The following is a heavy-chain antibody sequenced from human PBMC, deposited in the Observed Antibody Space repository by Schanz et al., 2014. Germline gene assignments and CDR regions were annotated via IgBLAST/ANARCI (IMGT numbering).Heavy chain of an antibody. Sequence: QVQLQESGPGVVKPSQTLSLTCTVSGGSINSDAFYWTWIRQHPGKGLEWVGYIYYSGGTYYSPSLNSRVSISLDTSKNQFSLNLSSVTAADTAVYYCARDRLAAQGIDSWGQGTLVTVSS. J-gene: IGHJ4*02. V-gene: IGHV4-31*03. CDR3: ARDRLAAQGIDS. D-gene: IGHD6-6*01. CDR2: IYYSGGT. CDR1: GGSINSDAFY.